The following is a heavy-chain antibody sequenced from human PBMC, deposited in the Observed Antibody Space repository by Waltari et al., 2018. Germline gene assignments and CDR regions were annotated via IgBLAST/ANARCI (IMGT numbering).Heavy chain of an antibody. D-gene: IGHD5-18*01. J-gene: IGHJ1*01. V-gene: IGHV3-23*01. CDR2: ISGSGGST. CDR1: GFTFSSYA. CDR3: AKDLAYSYGFRGGIAFQH. Sequence: EVQLLESGGGLVQPGGSLRLSCAASGFTFSSYAMSWVRQAPGKGLEWVSAISGSGGSTYYADSVKGRFTISRDNSKNTLYLQMNSLRAEDTAVYYCAKDLAYSYGFRGGIAFQHWGQGTLVTVSS.